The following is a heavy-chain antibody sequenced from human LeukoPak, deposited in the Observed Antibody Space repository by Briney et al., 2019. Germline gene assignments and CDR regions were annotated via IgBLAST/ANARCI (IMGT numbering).Heavy chain of an antibody. CDR3: ARGGGLDV. CDR1: GFTVSSNY. D-gene: IGHD3-16*01. V-gene: IGHV3-7*03. Sequence: PGGSLRLSCAASGFTVSSNYMSWVRQAPGKGLEWVASINHNGNVNYVDSVKGRFTISRDNAKNSLYLQMSNLRAEDTAVYFCARGGGLDVWGQGATVTVSS. J-gene: IGHJ6*02. CDR2: INHNGNV.